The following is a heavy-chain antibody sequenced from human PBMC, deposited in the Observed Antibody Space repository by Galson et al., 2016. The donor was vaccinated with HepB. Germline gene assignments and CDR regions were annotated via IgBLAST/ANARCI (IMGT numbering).Heavy chain of an antibody. CDR2: INPSGGST. CDR3: ARESSWYYGSGPNY. V-gene: IGHV1-46*01. D-gene: IGHD3-10*01. J-gene: IGHJ4*02. CDR1: RYTFTNYY. Sequence: SCKASRYTFTNYYMHWVRQAPGQGLEWMGIINPSGGSTSYAQKFQGRVTMTRDTSTSTIYMELSSLRSEDTAVYYCARESSWYYGSGPNYWGQGTLVTVSS.